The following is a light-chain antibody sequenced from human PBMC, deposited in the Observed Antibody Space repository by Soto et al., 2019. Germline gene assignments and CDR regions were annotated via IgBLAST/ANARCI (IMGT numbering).Light chain of an antibody. V-gene: IGKV3-15*01. CDR1: QTVSRN. J-gene: IGKJ1*01. CDR3: QQYNNWPRGT. Sequence: EIVMTQSPATLSVSPGERATLSCRASQTVSRNLAWYQQKPGQAPRLLIYGASTRATDIPARFSGSGSGTEFTLTISSLQSEDFAVYYCQQYNNWPRGTFGQGTKVEIK. CDR2: GAS.